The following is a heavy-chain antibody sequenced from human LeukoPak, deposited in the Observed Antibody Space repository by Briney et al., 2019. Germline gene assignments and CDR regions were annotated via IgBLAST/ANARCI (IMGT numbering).Heavy chain of an antibody. J-gene: IGHJ4*02. D-gene: IGHD3-22*01. CDR2: ISYDGSSK. CDR1: GFTFSSYW. V-gene: IGHV3-30-3*01. Sequence: GGSLRLSCAASGFTFSSYWMSWVRQAPGKGLEWVAVISYDGSSKYYADSVKGRFTISRDNSKNTLYLQMNSLRAEDTAVYYCARAPGSSGYYGPDYWGQGTLVTVSS. CDR3: ARAPGSSGYYGPDY.